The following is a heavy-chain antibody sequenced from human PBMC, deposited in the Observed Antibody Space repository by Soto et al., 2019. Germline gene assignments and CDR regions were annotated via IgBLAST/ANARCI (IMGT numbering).Heavy chain of an antibody. CDR1: GGSISSYY. CDR3: ARSYRRYCSGGSCYSYFYYYMDV. D-gene: IGHD2-15*01. J-gene: IGHJ6*03. CDR2: IYYSGST. V-gene: IGHV4-59*01. Sequence: SETLSLTCTVSGGSISSYYWSWIRQPPGKGLEWIGYIYYSGSTNYNPSLKSRVTISVDTSKNQFSLKLSSVTAADTAVYYCARSYRRYCSGGSCYSYFYYYMDVWGKGTTVTVSS.